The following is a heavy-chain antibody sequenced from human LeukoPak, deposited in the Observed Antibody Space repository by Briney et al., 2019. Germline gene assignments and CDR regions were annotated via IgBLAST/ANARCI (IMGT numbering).Heavy chain of an antibody. CDR3: AKFSSRLEGLSLGFYYMDV. D-gene: IGHD3-16*02. CDR2: INPNSGGT. V-gene: IGHV1-2*02. J-gene: IGHJ6*03. CDR1: GYTFTGYY. Sequence: EASVKVSCKASGYTFTGYYMHWVRQAPGQGLEWMGWINPNSGGTNYAQNFQGRVTMTRDTSISTAYMELSRLRSDDTAVYYCAKFSSRLEGLSLGFYYMDVWGKGTTVTVSS.